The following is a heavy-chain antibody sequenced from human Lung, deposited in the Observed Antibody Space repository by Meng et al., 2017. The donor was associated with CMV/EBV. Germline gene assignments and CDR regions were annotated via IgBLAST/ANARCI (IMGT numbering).Heavy chain of an antibody. CDR2: LCSDGSNY. D-gene: IGHD2/OR15-2a*01. J-gene: IGHJ4*02. V-gene: IGHV3-30*02. CDR3: AKRNMWHFDY. CDR1: GFGFRDGG. Sequence: SAAGSGFGFRDGGRAGVRQFPGRGLEWVALLCSDGSNYFYSASVKGRFAIYRDNSQKTVHLQMNSLESEDTAVYYCAKRNMWHFDYWGQGTLVTVSS.